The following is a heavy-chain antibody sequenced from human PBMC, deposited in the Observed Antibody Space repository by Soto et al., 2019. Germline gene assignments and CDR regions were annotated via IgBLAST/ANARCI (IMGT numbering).Heavy chain of an antibody. V-gene: IGHV4-31*01. CDR3: ARFFMSRNYGMDV. J-gene: IGHJ6*02. D-gene: IGHD3-16*01. CDR1: GGSISSGGYY. CDR2: IYYSGST. Sequence: QVQLQESGPGLVKPSQTLSLTCTVSGGSISSGGYYWRWIRQHPGKGLEWIGYIYYSGSTYYNPSLKSLVNISVDTYKKQISLKLSSVTAADTAVYYCARFFMSRNYGMDVWGQVTTVTVSS.